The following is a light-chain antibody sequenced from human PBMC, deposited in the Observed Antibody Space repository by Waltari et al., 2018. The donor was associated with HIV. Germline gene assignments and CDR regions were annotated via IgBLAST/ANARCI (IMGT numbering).Light chain of an antibody. Sequence: QAVLTQPSSLSASPGASASLTCTLRSGINVGTYRIYWYQQKPGSPPQSLLRSKSDSDKQQGSGVPSRFSGSKDASANAGILLISGLQSEDEADYYCMIWHNSAWVFGGGTKLTVL. CDR3: MIWHNSAWV. CDR1: SGINVGTYR. CDR2: SKSDSDK. V-gene: IGLV5-45*02. J-gene: IGLJ3*02.